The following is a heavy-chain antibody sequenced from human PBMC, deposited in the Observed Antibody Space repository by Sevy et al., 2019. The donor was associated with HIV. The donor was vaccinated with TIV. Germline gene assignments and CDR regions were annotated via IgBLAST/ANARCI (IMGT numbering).Heavy chain of an antibody. Sequence: SETLSLTCTVSGGSISSSSYYWGWIRQPPGKGLEWIGSIYYSGSNYYNPSLKSRVTISVDTSKNQFSLKLSSVTAADTAVYYCARHDTMIVVVIGGGFDYWGQGTLVTVSS. V-gene: IGHV4-39*01. D-gene: IGHD3-22*01. CDR2: IYYSGSN. J-gene: IGHJ4*02. CDR3: ARHDTMIVVVIGGGFDY. CDR1: GGSISSSSYY.